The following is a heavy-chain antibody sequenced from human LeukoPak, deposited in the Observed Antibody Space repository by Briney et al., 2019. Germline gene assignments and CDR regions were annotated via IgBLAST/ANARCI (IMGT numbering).Heavy chain of an antibody. CDR1: GGSISSGDYY. J-gene: IGHJ4*02. V-gene: IGHV4-30-4*01. D-gene: IGHD1-26*01. Sequence: SETLSLTCTVSGGSISSGDYYWSWIRQPPGKGLEWIGYMYYSGGTYYNPSLKSRVTISVDTSKNQFSLKLSSVTAADTAVYYCVRRMVGAIRPFDYWGQGTLVTVSS. CDR2: MYYSGGT. CDR3: VRRMVGAIRPFDY.